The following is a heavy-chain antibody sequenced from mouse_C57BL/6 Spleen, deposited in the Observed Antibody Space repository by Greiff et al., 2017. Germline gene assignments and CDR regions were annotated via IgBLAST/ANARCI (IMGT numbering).Heavy chain of an antibody. CDR3: TGIYYGYDFDY. Sequence: EVQRVESGGGLVQPGGSMKLSCVASGFTFSNYWMNWVRQSPEKGLEWVAQIRLKSDNYATHYAESVKGRFTISRDDSKSSVYLQMNNLRAEDTGIYYCTGIYYGYDFDYWGQGTTLTVSS. CDR2: IRLKSDNYAT. V-gene: IGHV6-3*01. CDR1: GFTFSNYW. D-gene: IGHD2-2*01. J-gene: IGHJ2*01.